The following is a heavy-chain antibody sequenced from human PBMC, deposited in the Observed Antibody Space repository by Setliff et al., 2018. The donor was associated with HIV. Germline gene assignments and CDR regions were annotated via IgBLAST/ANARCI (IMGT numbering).Heavy chain of an antibody. V-gene: IGHV5-51*01. D-gene: IGHD3-10*01. Sequence: LKISCQASGYSFTTLWIAWVRQMPGKGLEWMGMVFPDDSDPRYSPSFQGQVSMSADKSINTAYLQWSSLKASDTAVYYCARSMGFKATTRLDFWGPGTLVTVSS. CDR3: ARSMGFKATTRLDF. CDR2: VFPDDSDP. J-gene: IGHJ4*02. CDR1: GYSFTTLW.